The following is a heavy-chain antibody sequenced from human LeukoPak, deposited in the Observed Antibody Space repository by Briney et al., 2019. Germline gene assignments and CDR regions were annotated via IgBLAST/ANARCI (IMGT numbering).Heavy chain of an antibody. Sequence: GSSVKVSCKASGGTFSSYTISWVRQAPGQGLEWMGRIIPILGIANYAQKFQCRVTITADKSTSTAYMELSSLRSEDTAVYYCASSPRYCSSTSCFKSDAFDIWGQGTMVTVSS. CDR2: IIPILGIA. CDR3: ASSPRYCSSTSCFKSDAFDI. D-gene: IGHD2-2*01. CDR1: GGTFSSYT. J-gene: IGHJ3*02. V-gene: IGHV1-69*02.